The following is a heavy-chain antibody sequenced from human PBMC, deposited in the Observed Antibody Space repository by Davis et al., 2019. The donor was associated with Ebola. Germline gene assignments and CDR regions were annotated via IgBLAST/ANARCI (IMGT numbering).Heavy chain of an antibody. V-gene: IGHV3-15*01. D-gene: IGHD3-10*01. CDR2: IKSKTDGGTT. J-gene: IGHJ6*02. Sequence: GESLKISCAASGFTFSNAWMSWVRQAPGKGLEWVGRIKSKTDGGTTDYAAPVKDRFTISRDDSKNTLYLQMNSLKTEDTAVYYCTRMAGVITIEYGMDVWGQGTTVTVSS. CDR1: GFTFSNAW. CDR3: TRMAGVITIEYGMDV.